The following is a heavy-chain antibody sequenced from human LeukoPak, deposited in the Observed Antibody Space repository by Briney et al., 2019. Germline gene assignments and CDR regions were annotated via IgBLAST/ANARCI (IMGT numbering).Heavy chain of an antibody. CDR1: GGSFSGYY. V-gene: IGHV4-34*01. Sequence: SETLSLTCAVYGGSFSGYYWSWIRQPPGKGLEWIGEINHSGSTNYNPSLKSRVTISVDTSKNQFSLKLSSVTAADTAVYYCARRSDSSWSARAAFDTWGQGTMVTVSS. CDR3: ARRSDSSWSARAAFDT. D-gene: IGHD6-13*01. CDR2: INHSGST. J-gene: IGHJ3*02.